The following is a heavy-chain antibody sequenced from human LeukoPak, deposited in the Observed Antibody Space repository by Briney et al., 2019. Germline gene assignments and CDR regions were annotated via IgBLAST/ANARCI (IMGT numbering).Heavy chain of an antibody. J-gene: IGHJ6*02. D-gene: IGHD3-22*01. V-gene: IGHV3-21*01. CDR1: GFTFSSYS. CDR2: ISSSSSYI. CDR3: ATAVPYYYDSSGYSSYGMDV. Sequence: PGGSLRLSCAASGFTFSSYSMNWVRQAPGKGLEWVSSISSSSSYIYYADSVEGRFTISRDNAKNSLYLQMNSLRAEDTAVYYCATAVPYYYDSSGYSSYGMDVWGQGTTVTVSS.